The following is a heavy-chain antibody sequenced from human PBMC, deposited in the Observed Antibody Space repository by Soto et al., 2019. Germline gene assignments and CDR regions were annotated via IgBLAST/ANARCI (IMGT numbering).Heavy chain of an antibody. CDR2: IYHSGST. CDR3: ARAHYDILTGYAYNWFDP. D-gene: IGHD3-9*01. J-gene: IGHJ5*02. V-gene: IGHV4-30-2*01. CDR1: GGSISSGGYS. Sequence: TSETLSLTCAVSGGSISSGGYSWSWIRQPPGKGLEWIGYIYHSGSTYYNPSLKSRVTISVDRSKNQFSLKLSSVTAADTAVYYCARAHYDILTGYAYNWFDPWGQGTLVTVYS.